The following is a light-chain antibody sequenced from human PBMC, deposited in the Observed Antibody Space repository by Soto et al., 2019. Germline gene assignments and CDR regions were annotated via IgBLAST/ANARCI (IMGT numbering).Light chain of an antibody. J-gene: IGKJ2*01. V-gene: IGKV1-5*03. CDR1: QSITSW. Sequence: DIQVSQSPSTLSAAVGDRITITCRASQSITSWLAWYQQKPGTAPKLLIYKESRLQDGVPSRFSGSGSETDFTLTISSLQPEDFATYYCQQYFSYPYTFGQGTKV. CDR2: KES. CDR3: QQYFSYPYT.